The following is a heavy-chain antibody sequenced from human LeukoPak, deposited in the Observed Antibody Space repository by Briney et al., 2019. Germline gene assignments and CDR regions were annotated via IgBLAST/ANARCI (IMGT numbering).Heavy chain of an antibody. CDR1: RYSISSGYH. Sequence: SETLSLTCAVSRYSISSGYHWAWIRQPPGKGLEWIGSTYRSGSAYYNPSLKSRVTISVDTSKNQFSLRVTSVTAADTAVYYCARVDYILDYWGQGTLVTVSS. CDR3: ARVDYILDY. CDR2: TYRSGSA. V-gene: IGHV4-38-2*01. J-gene: IGHJ4*02. D-gene: IGHD4-11*01.